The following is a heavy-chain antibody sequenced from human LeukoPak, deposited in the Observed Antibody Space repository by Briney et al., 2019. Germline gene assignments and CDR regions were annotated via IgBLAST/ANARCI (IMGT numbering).Heavy chain of an antibody. J-gene: IGHJ4*02. V-gene: IGHV3-7*01. CDR3: ASEGGDFDY. D-gene: IGHD3-16*01. CDR1: GFTFSSYW. Sequence: GGSLRLSCAASGFTFSSYWMSWVRQAPGKGLGWVANIKQDGSEKYYVDSVKGRFTISRDNARNSLSLQMNSLRAEDTAVYYCASEGGDFDYWGQGTLVTVSS. CDR2: IKQDGSEK.